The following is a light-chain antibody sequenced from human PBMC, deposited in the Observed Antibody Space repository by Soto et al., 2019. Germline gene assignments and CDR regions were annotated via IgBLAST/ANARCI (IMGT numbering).Light chain of an antibody. Sequence: DIQMTQSPSSLSASVGDRVTITCRAGQRISTYLNWYQQKPGKAPKLLIYAASNLQSGVPSTFSGSGSGTDFSLTISSLQPEDFATYYCQHSYSTPRTFGQGTKVDIK. CDR3: QHSYSTPRT. J-gene: IGKJ1*01. CDR2: AAS. CDR1: QRISTY. V-gene: IGKV1-39*01.